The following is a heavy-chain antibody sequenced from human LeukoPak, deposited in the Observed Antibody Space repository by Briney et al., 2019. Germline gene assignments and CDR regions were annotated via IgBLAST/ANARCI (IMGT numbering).Heavy chain of an antibody. D-gene: IGHD5-12*01. CDR2: INHSGST. Sequence: SETLSLTCAVYGGSFSGYYWSWIRQPPGKGPEWIGEINHSGSTNYNPSLKSRVTISVDTSKNQFSLKLSSVTAADTAVYYCARVRLSGYGTYYYYYYGMDVWGQGTTVTVSS. CDR3: ARVRLSGYGTYYYYYYGMDV. CDR1: GGSFSGYY. V-gene: IGHV4-34*01. J-gene: IGHJ6*02.